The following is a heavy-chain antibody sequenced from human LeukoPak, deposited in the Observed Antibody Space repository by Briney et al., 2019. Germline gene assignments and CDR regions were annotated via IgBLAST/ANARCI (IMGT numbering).Heavy chain of an antibody. V-gene: IGHV3-7*01. CDR3: ARDRGSYRWYYYYYMDV. J-gene: IGHJ6*03. CDR2: IKQGGSEK. D-gene: IGHD1-26*01. Sequence: GGSLRLSCAASGFTFSSYWMSWVRQAPGKGLEWVANIKQGGSEKYYVDSVKGRFTISRDNAKNSLYLQMNSLRAEDTAVYYCARDRGSYRWYYYYYMDVWGKGTTVTISS. CDR1: GFTFSSYW.